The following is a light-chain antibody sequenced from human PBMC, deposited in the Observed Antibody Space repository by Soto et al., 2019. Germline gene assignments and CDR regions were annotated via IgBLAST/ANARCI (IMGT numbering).Light chain of an antibody. Sequence: EIVMTQSPATLSVSPGERATLSCRASQSVSSNLAWYQQKPGQAPRLLIYGASTRATGIPARFSGSGSGTEFTLTISSLQSEDFPVYYCQQYNNWPPYTFGQGPKLEIK. J-gene: IGKJ2*01. CDR2: GAS. CDR1: QSVSSN. V-gene: IGKV3-15*01. CDR3: QQYNNWPPYT.